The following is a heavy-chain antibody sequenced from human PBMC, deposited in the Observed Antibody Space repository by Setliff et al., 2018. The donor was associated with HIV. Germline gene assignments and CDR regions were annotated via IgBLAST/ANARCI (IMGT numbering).Heavy chain of an antibody. CDR2: IYYSESADY. Sequence: PSETLSLTCTVSGGSISNYYWNWIRQSPGKGLEWIGYIYYSESADYNYNPSLKSRVTISVDTSKSQFSLNLSSATAADTAMYYCASGEYSYGYRFDYWGQGTLVTVSS. V-gene: IGHV4-59*01. CDR1: GGSISNYY. D-gene: IGHD5-18*01. CDR3: ASGEYSYGYRFDY. J-gene: IGHJ4*02.